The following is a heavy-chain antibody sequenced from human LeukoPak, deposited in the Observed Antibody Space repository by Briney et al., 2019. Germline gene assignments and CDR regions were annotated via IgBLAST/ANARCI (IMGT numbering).Heavy chain of an antibody. CDR3: ARGKGYTTSSRHRGIDN. V-gene: IGHV4-34*01. CDR2: IKDSGSA. Sequence: SETLSLTCAVYGGSLSGYYWSWIRQPPGKGLEWIGEIKDSGSANYNPSLKSRVSISVDTSKNQFSLKLRSVTAADTAVYYCARGKGYTTSSRHRGIDNWGQGTLVTVSS. J-gene: IGHJ4*02. CDR1: GGSLSGYY. D-gene: IGHD6-6*01.